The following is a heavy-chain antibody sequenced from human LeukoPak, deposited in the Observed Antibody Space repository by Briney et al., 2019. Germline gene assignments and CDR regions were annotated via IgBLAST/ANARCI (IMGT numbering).Heavy chain of an antibody. D-gene: IGHD3-22*01. J-gene: IGHJ4*02. Sequence: GGSLRLSCAASGFTFSSYSMNSARQAAGKGLEWVSSISSSSSYIYYADSVKGRFTISRDNAKNSLYLQMNSLRAEDTAVYYCASGGTYDSSGLSLDYWGQGTLVTVSS. CDR3: ASGGTYDSSGLSLDY. V-gene: IGHV3-21*01. CDR2: ISSSSSYI. CDR1: GFTFSSYS.